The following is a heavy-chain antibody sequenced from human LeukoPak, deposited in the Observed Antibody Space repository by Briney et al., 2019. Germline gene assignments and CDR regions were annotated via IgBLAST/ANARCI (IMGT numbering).Heavy chain of an antibody. V-gene: IGHV3-7*05. D-gene: IGHD1-26*01. Sequence: GGSLRLSCAASGFXFSESWMTWVRQAPGKGLEWVAHIKDDGSDKYYVDSVTGRFTISRDNTKNSLFLQMTSLTAEDTAVYYCATWDNAWEFAYWGQGTLVSVSS. CDR2: IKDDGSDK. CDR1: GFXFSESW. J-gene: IGHJ4*02. CDR3: ATWDNAWEFAY.